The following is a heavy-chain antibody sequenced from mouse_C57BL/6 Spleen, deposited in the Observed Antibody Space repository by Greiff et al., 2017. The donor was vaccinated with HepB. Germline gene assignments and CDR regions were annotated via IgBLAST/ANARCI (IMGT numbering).Heavy chain of an antibody. Sequence: QVQLQQPGAELVRPGSSVKLSCKASGYTFTSYWMHWVKQRPIQGLEWIGNIDPSDSETHYNQKFKDKATLTVDKSSSTAYMQLSSLTSADSAVYYCARATIVTFDYWGQGTTLTVSS. CDR3: ARATIVTFDY. J-gene: IGHJ2*01. D-gene: IGHD2-5*01. V-gene: IGHV1-52*01. CDR2: IDPSDSET. CDR1: GYTFTSYW.